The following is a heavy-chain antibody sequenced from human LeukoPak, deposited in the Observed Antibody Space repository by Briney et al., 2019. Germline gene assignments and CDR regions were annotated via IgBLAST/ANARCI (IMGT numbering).Heavy chain of an antibody. D-gene: IGHD6-19*01. V-gene: IGHV4-4*02. CDR2: IYHSGST. CDR3: ASHSVAGSVY. J-gene: IGHJ4*02. Sequence: SETLSPTCVVSGGSISSSNWWSWVRQTPGKGLEWIGEIYHSGSTNYSPSLRSRVTISIDKSNNLFSLKLNSVTAADTAVYYCASHSVAGSVYWGQGTLVTASS. CDR1: GGSISSSNW.